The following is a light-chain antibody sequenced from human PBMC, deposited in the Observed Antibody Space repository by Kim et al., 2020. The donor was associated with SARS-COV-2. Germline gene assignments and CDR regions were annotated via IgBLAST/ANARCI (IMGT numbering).Light chain of an antibody. V-gene: IGKV1-27*01. Sequence: AAVGERITITCRASQGISSNVAWYQQQPGDVPKLLIYDASALLSGVPSRFSGSGSGTDFPLTISSLQPEDVATYYCQKYNGAPWTFGQGTKVDIK. J-gene: IGKJ1*01. CDR3: QKYNGAPWT. CDR1: QGISSN. CDR2: DAS.